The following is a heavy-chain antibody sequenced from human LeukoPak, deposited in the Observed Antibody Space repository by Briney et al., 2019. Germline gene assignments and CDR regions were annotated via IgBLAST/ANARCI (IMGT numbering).Heavy chain of an antibody. CDR3: ARGRSNYYGMDV. D-gene: IGHD1-26*01. CDR2: IYYNGNT. CDR1: DGSINSYY. J-gene: IGHJ6*02. Sequence: PSETLSLTCSVSDGSINSYYWNWIRRPPGKGLEWIGYIYYNGNTNYSPSLKSRVTMSVDTSKNLFSLKVSSVTAADTAVYYCARGRSNYYGMDVWGQGTTVTVSS. V-gene: IGHV4-59*01.